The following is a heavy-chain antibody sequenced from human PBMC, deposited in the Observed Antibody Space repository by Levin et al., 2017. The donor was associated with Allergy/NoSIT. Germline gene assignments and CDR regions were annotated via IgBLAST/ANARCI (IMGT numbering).Heavy chain of an antibody. Sequence: SCATSGFTFSNFGMHWVRQAPGKGLEWLAIISFDGRNILYADSVKGRFSISRDNSNNTLYLEMNSLRADDTALYYCAKEGIAARKYYYVMDVWGQGTTVTVSS. D-gene: IGHD6-6*01. CDR2: ISFDGRNI. J-gene: IGHJ6*02. V-gene: IGHV3-30*18. CDR3: AKEGIAARKYYYVMDV. CDR1: GFTFSNFG.